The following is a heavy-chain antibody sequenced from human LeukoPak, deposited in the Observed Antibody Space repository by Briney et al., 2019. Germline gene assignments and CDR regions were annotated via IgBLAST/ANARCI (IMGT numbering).Heavy chain of an antibody. CDR3: AKDTGYYYDSSKNHMDV. J-gene: IGHJ6*03. V-gene: IGHV3-9*01. CDR1: GFTFDDYA. CDR2: ISWNSGSI. Sequence: GRSLRLSCAASGFTFDDYAMHWVRQAPGKGLEWVSGISWNSGSIGYADSVKGRFTISRDNAKNSLYLRMNSLRAEDTALYYCAKDTGYYYDSSKNHMDVWGKGTTVTVSS. D-gene: IGHD3-22*01.